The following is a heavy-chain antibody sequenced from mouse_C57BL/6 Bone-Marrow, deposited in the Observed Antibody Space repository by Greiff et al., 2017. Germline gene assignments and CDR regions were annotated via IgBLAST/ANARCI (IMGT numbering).Heavy chain of an antibody. CDR1: GFNIKDDY. J-gene: IGHJ3*01. CDR3: LGRFAY. CDR2: IDPENGDT. D-gene: IGHD4-1*01. V-gene: IGHV14-4*01. Sequence: EVKLVESGAELVRPGASVKLSCTASGFNIKDDYMHWVKQRPEQGLEWIGWIDPENGDTEYASKFQGKATITADTSSNTAYLQLSSLTSEDTAVYYCLGRFAYWGQGTLVTVSA.